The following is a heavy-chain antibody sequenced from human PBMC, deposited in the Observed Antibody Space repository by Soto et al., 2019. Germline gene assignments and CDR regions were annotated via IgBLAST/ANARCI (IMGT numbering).Heavy chain of an antibody. J-gene: IGHJ4*02. D-gene: IGHD6-19*01. Sequence: SETLSLTCTVSGGSISGYYWNWTRQPAGKGLEWIGRIYASGSTISNRSLRSRVALSVDTSKNQFSLNLNSVTAADTAMYYCARSGYSSAWYTAFDSWSQGTLVTVSS. V-gene: IGHV4-4*07. CDR1: GGSISGYY. CDR2: IYASGST. CDR3: ARSGYSSAWYTAFDS.